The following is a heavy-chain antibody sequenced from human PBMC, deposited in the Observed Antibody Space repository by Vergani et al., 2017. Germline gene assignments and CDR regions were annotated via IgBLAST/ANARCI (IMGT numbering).Heavy chain of an antibody. CDR1: GFTFSSYS. Sequence: EVQLVESGGGLVQPGGSLRLSCAASGFTFSSYSMNWVRQAPGKGLEWVSYISSSSSTIYYADSVKGRFTISRDNAKNSLYLQMNSLRAEDTAVYYCARDTYDFWSGPSGPNWFDLWGQGTLVTVSS. CDR3: ARDTYDFWSGPSGPNWFDL. D-gene: IGHD3-3*01. V-gene: IGHV3-48*01. CDR2: ISSSSSTI. J-gene: IGHJ5*02.